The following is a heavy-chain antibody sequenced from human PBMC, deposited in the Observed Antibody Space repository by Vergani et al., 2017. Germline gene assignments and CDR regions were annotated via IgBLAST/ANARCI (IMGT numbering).Heavy chain of an antibody. CDR2: ISGSGGNT. J-gene: IGHJ6*04. CDR3: AKARDPNCKGGNCYSYYYGLDL. V-gene: IGHV3-23*01. CDR1: GFTFSSYA. D-gene: IGHD2-21*01. Sequence: EVQLLESGGNLIQPGGSLRLSCGASGFTFSSYAMPWARLAPGKGLQWVSAISGSGGNTFYTDSVKGRFTISRDNSKDTLYLQMNSLRVEDTAIYYCAKARDPNCKGGNCYSYYYGLDLWGKGTTVTVSS.